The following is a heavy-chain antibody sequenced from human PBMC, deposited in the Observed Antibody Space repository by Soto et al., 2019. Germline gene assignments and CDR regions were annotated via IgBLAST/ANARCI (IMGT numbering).Heavy chain of an antibody. CDR1: GYTFTGYY. J-gene: IGHJ6*03. D-gene: IGHD2-2*01. Sequence: GASVKVSCKASGYTFTGYYMHWVRQAPGQGLEWMGWINPNSGGTNYAQKFQGWVTMTRDTSISTAYMELSRLRSDDTAVYYCARGVMDCSSTSCPRYYYYYYMDVWGKGTTVTVSS. CDR2: INPNSGGT. CDR3: ARGVMDCSSTSCPRYYYYYYMDV. V-gene: IGHV1-2*04.